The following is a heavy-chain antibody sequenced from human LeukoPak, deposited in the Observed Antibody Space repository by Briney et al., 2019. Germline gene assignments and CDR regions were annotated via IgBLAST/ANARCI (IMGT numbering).Heavy chain of an antibody. J-gene: IGHJ5*01. CDR1: GYTFTSYY. CDR2: INPRNGAT. V-gene: IGHV1-2*02. CDR3: ARDPRDTGGSYDS. Sequence: GASVKVSCKASGYTFTSYYMHWVRQAPGQGLEWMGIINPRNGATSYSQKFQGGLTFTRDSSISTAYMEVSSLKSDDTALYYCARDPRDTGGSYDSWGQGTLLTVSS. D-gene: IGHD2-8*02.